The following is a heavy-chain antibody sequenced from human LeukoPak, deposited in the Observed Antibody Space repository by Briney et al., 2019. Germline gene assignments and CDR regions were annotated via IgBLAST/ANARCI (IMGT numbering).Heavy chain of an antibody. Sequence: GGSLRLSCAASGFSFSIYWMSWVRQAPGKGLEWVANIKEDGSEKYYVDSVKGRFTISRDNPRNSLYLQMNSLRAEDTAVYYCARDFGGSNYYAFDIWGQGTMVTVSS. CDR2: IKEDGSEK. CDR1: GFSFSIYW. D-gene: IGHD1-26*01. CDR3: ARDFGGSNYYAFDI. J-gene: IGHJ3*02. V-gene: IGHV3-7*01.